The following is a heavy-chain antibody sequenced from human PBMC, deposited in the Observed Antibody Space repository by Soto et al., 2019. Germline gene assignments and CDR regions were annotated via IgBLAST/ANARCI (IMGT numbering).Heavy chain of an antibody. CDR3: AKLTKSNNTSCATHH. CDR1: GFTFSHNA. V-gene: IGHV3-23*01. J-gene: IGHJ4*02. Sequence: PGGSLGLSCAASGFTFSHNAMTWVRQSPGKGLEWVSTLSGRGLTPYYAESVKGRFTISRANSKSTLFLRMSSLRAADKAMYYCAKLTKSNNTSCATHHRGRGALVTVAS. CDR2: LSGRGLTP. D-gene: IGHD4-17*01.